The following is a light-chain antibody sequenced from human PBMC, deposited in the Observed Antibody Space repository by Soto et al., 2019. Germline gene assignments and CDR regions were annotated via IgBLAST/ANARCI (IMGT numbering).Light chain of an antibody. Sequence: QSALTQPPSASGSPGQSVTISCTGTSSDVGGYNYVSWYQQHPGKAPKLMIYEVSKRPSGVPDRFSGSKSGNTASLTVSGLQAEDEADYYCSSYAGSNTRYGFGTGTKVTVL. J-gene: IGLJ1*01. V-gene: IGLV2-8*01. CDR2: EVS. CDR1: SSDVGGYNY. CDR3: SSYAGSNTRYG.